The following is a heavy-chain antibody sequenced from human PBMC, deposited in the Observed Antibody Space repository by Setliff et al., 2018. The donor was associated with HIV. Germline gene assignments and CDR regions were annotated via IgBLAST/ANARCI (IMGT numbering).Heavy chain of an antibody. D-gene: IGHD3-22*01. CDR3: ARGGGFWYYDSSGYGGRLYYYYGMDV. J-gene: IGHJ6*02. CDR2: IYYSGST. Sequence: SETLSLTCTVSGGSISSYYWSWIRQPPGKGLEWIGYIYYSGSTNYNPSLKSRVTISVDTSKNQFSLKLGSVTAADTAVYYCARGGGFWYYDSSGYGGRLYYYYGMDVWGQGTTVTVSS. CDR1: GGSISSYY. V-gene: IGHV4-59*12.